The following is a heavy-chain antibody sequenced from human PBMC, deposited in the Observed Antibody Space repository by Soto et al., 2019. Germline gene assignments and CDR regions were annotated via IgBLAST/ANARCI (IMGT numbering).Heavy chain of an antibody. CDR2: ISSNGGST. J-gene: IGHJ4*02. D-gene: IGHD3-16*01. CDR3: ARAQSLSPPDY. CDR1: GFTFSSYA. V-gene: IGHV3-64*01. Sequence: EVQLVESGGGLVQPGGSLRLSCAASGFTFSSYAMHWVRQAPGKGLEYVSAISSNGGSTYYANSVKGRFTISRDNSKNTLYLQMGSLRAEDMALYYCARAQSLSPPDYWGQVTLVTVSS.